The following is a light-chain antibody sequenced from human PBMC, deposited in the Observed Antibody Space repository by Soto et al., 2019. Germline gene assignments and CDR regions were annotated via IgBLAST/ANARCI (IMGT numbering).Light chain of an antibody. CDR1: QSVLHISNNKNY. Sequence: DIVMTQSPDSLAVSLGERATINCKSSQSVLHISNNKNYLAWYQQRPGQPPKLLIYAASTRESGVPDRFSGSGSGTDFTLTISSLQAEDVAVYYCQHYYGGLSFGGGTKVEIK. CDR2: AAS. CDR3: QHYYGGLS. J-gene: IGKJ4*01. V-gene: IGKV4-1*01.